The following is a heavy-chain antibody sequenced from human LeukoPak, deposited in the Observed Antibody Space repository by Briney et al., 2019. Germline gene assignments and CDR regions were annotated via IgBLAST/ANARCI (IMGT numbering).Heavy chain of an antibody. CDR3: ARVLHRRNYDSSVYYGY. CDR1: GFSFSDYS. J-gene: IGHJ4*02. D-gene: IGHD3-22*01. V-gene: IGHV3-48*01. CDR2: ISSSDSTI. Sequence: PGGSLRLSCAASGFSFSDYSMNWVRQAPGKGLEWVSYISSSDSTIYYAESVKGRFTISRDNAKNSLYLQMNSLRAEDTAVYYCARVLHRRNYDSSVYYGYWGQGTLVTVSS.